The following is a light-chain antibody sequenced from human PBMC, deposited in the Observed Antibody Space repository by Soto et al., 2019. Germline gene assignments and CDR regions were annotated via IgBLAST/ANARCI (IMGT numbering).Light chain of an antibody. CDR3: QKYNSAPLT. CDR2: AAS. J-gene: IGKJ4*01. CDR1: QGISNY. V-gene: IGKV1-27*01. Sequence: DIQMTQSPSSLSASVGDRVTITCRASQGISNYLAWHQQKPGKVPKLLIYAASTLQSGFPSRFSGSGSGTDFTLTNSSLQPEDVATYYCQKYNSAPLTFGGGTKEEIK.